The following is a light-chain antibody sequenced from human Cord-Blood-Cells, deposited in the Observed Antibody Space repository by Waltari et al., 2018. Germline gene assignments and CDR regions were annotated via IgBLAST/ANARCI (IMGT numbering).Light chain of an antibody. V-gene: IGKV3-20*01. CDR2: GAS. Sequence: EIVLTQSPGTLSLSPGERATLSCRASPSVSSSYLAWYQQKPGQAPRLLIYGASSRATGIPDRFSGSGSGTDFTLTISRLEPEDFAVYYCQQYGSSLLFGGGTKVEIK. CDR3: QQYGSSLL. CDR1: PSVSSSY. J-gene: IGKJ4*01.